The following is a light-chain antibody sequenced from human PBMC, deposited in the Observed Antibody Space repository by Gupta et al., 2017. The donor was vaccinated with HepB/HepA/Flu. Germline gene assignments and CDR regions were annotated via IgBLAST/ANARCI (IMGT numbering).Light chain of an antibody. CDR1: QSVSSN. CDR2: EAY. CDR3: QQRDNGHPNDT. V-gene: IGKV3-11*01. Sequence: EIVLTQSPATLSLSPGERATLSCRASQSVSSNLAWYQQKPGQAPRLLIYEAYNRATGIPATISGREPEDFAVYFCQQRDNGHPNDTFGQGTQLEI. J-gene: IGKJ5*01.